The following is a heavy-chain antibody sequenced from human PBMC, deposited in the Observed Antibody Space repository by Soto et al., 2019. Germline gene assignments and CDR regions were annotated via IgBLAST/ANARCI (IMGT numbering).Heavy chain of an antibody. CDR3: ASYSSSWSLNYYYYGMDV. CDR2: IYHSGST. V-gene: IGHV4-4*02. CDR1: GGSISSSNW. J-gene: IGHJ6*02. Sequence: SSETLSLTCAVSGGSISSSNWWSWVRQPPGKGLEWIGEIYHSGSTNYNPSLKSRVTISVDKSKNQFSLKLSSVTAADTAVYYCASYSSSWSLNYYYYGMDVWGQGTTVTVSS. D-gene: IGHD6-13*01.